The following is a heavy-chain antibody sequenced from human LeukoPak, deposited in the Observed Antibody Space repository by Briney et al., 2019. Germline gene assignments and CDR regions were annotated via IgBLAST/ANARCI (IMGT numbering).Heavy chain of an antibody. Sequence: GGSLRLSCAASGFTFSSYWMSWVRQAPGKGLEWVSGINWNGGSTGYADSVKGRFTISRDNAKNSLYLQMNSLRAEDTALYYCARDKGGDYGFDYWGQGTLVTVSS. CDR3: ARDKGGDYGFDY. CDR2: INWNGGST. D-gene: IGHD4-17*01. V-gene: IGHV3-20*04. CDR1: GFTFSSYW. J-gene: IGHJ4*02.